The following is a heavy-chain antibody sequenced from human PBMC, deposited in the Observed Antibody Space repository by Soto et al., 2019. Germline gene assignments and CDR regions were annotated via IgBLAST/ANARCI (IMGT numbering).Heavy chain of an antibody. J-gene: IGHJ4*02. D-gene: IGHD3-3*01. CDR3: STAGPWYFWTTSYFEH. CDR2: IYSGGST. CDR1: GFAVSTDY. V-gene: IGHV3-53*01. Sequence: ALGGVSAASGFAVSTDYVTCGTQAPAQLLECGSVIYSGGSTYYADSVKGRFIISRDDSKDILYIELKSLKSDDTGVYYCSTAGPWYFWTTSYFEHWGQGTPVTVSS.